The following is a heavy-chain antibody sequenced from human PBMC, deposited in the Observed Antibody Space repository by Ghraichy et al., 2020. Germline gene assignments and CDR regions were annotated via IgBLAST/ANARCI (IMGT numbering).Heavy chain of an antibody. CDR1: GGSFSNYA. Sequence: SVKVSCKAAGGSFSNYAFSWVRQAPGQGLEWMGVIIPVFGRGTYAQKFQDRVTITADESTSTSYMELSSLRSDDTAVYFCARVNYFDSSGYYFDHWGQGTLVTVSS. CDR2: IIPVFGRG. V-gene: IGHV1-69*13. J-gene: IGHJ4*02. D-gene: IGHD3-22*01. CDR3: ARVNYFDSSGYYFDH.